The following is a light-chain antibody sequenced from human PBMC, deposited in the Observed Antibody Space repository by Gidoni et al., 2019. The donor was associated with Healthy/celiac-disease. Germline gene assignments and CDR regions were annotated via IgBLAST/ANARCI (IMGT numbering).Light chain of an antibody. CDR2: AAY. V-gene: IGKV1-39*01. J-gene: IGKJ3*01. CDR1: QSISSY. CDR3: QQSYSTPET. Sequence: IQMTQSPSSLSASLGDRVTITCRASQSISSYLNWYHHKHGKAPKLLIYAAYSLQSGVPSRFSGSGSGTEFTLTISSLQPEEFATYYCQQSYSTPETFGPGTKVDIK.